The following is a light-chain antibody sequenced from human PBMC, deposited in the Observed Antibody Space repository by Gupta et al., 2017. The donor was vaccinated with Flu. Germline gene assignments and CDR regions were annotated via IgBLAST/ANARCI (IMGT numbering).Light chain of an antibody. CDR3: YQSYSSRGYT. J-gene: IGKJ2*01. V-gene: IGKV1-39*01. CDR1: QSILSY. Sequence: GDRVTITCRTSQSILSYLNWYQQNPGTAPQLLIYAASSLQSVVPSRFSDSGSGTDFTLTISSRQQEDFATYYCYQSYSSRGYTFGQGTKVEIK. CDR2: AAS.